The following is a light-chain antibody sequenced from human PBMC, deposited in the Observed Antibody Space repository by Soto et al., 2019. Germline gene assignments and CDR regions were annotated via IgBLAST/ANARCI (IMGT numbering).Light chain of an antibody. CDR2: GNS. CDR1: SSNIGAGYD. CDR3: QSYDSSLSYV. Sequence: QSVLTQPPSVSGAPGQRVTISCTGSSSNIGAGYDVYWYQQLPGTAPKLLIYGNSNRPSGVPDRFSGSKSGTSASLAITGLQSEDEADYYCQSYDSSLSYVFGPGTKVTVL. J-gene: IGLJ1*01. V-gene: IGLV1-40*01.